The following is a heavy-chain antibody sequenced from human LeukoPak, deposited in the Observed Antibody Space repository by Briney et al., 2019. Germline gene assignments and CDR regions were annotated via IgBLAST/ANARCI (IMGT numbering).Heavy chain of an antibody. CDR1: GGSLSSYY. J-gene: IGHJ4*02. CDR2: IYYSGST. CDR3: ARQSYSSAWYFFAY. V-gene: IGHV4-59*08. D-gene: IGHD6-19*01. Sequence: PSDTLSLTCTVSGGSLSSYYWTWIRQPPGKGLEWIGNIYYSGSTNYNPSLKSRVTISVDTSKNQFSLKLSSVTAADTAVYYCARQSYSSAWYFFAYWGQGTLVTVSS.